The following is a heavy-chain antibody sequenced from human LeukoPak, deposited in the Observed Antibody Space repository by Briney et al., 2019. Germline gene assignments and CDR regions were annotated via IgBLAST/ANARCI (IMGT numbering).Heavy chain of an antibody. CDR3: AKNSGSYYFDY. V-gene: IGHV3-30-3*02. CDR1: GFTFSSYA. D-gene: IGHD1-26*01. Sequence: GRSLRLSCAASGFTFSSYAMHWVRQAPGKGLEWVAVISYDGSNKYYADSVKGRFTISRDNSKNTLYLQMNSLRAEDTAVYYCAKNSGSYYFDYWGQGTLVTVSS. J-gene: IGHJ4*02. CDR2: ISYDGSNK.